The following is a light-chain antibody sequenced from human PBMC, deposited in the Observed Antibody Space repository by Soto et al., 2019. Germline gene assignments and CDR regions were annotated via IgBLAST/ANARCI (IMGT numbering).Light chain of an antibody. CDR2: EVT. J-gene: IGLJ1*01. CDR1: SSDVGYYDY. Sequence: QSVLTQPPSASGFPGQSVTISCTGTSSDVGYYDYVSWYQQHPDKAPKLVIYEVTKRPSGVPDRVSASKSGNTASLTVSGLRAEDEADYYCSSYAGSNNFVFGSGTNVTVL. V-gene: IGLV2-8*01. CDR3: SSYAGSNNFV.